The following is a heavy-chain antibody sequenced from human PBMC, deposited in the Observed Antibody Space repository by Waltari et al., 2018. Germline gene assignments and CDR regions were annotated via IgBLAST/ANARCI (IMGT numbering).Heavy chain of an antibody. CDR2: MNPNSGNT. V-gene: IGHV1-8*03. CDR1: GYTFTSYD. J-gene: IGHJ6*02. D-gene: IGHD1-26*01. Sequence: QVQLVQSGAEVKKPGASVKVSCKASGYTFTSYDINWVRQATGQGLEWMGWMNPNSGNTGYAQKCQGRVTITRNTSISTAYMELSSLRSEDTAVYYCARTPYSGSTYGMDVWGQGTTVTVSS. CDR3: ARTPYSGSTYGMDV.